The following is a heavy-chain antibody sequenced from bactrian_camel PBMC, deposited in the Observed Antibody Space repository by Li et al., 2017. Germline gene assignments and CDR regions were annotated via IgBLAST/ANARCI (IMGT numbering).Heavy chain of an antibody. J-gene: IGHJ4*01. Sequence: HVQLVESGGGSVQTGGSLRLSCAGSGYNFSTYCMGWFRQVPGKGREGVGDIDTYGSATYVDSVKGRFTITRDNAKNTVYLQMNSLKPEDTAMYYCAAATSVALWRLSAAYSYWGQGTQVTVS. V-gene: IGHV3S9*01. CDR2: IDTYGSA. CDR3: AAATSVALWRLSAAYSY. D-gene: IGHD7*01. CDR1: GYNFSTYC.